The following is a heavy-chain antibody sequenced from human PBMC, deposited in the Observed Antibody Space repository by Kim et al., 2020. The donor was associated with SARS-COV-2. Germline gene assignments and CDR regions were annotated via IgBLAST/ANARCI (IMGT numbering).Heavy chain of an antibody. D-gene: IGHD3-9*01. J-gene: IGHJ4*01. Sequence: PSIKSRVTMSVDRSKNQFSLNLRSMTAADTAVYYCARHELLTGFYPYYFQYWGHGTLVTVSS. CDR3: ARHELLTGFYPYYFQY. V-gene: IGHV4-39*01.